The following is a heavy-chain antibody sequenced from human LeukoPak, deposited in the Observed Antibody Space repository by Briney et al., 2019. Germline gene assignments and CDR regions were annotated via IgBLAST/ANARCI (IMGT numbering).Heavy chain of an antibody. CDR2: ISAYNGNT. CDR3: AREVPYDTSRYYQPFDY. CDR1: GYTFTSYG. Sequence: ASVKVSCKASGYTFTSYGITWVRQAPGQGLEWMGGISAYNGNTNYAQKLQGRVTMTTDTSTSTAYMNLRSLRSDDTAVYYCAREVPYDTSRYYQPFDYWGQGTLVTVSS. D-gene: IGHD3-22*01. V-gene: IGHV1-18*01. J-gene: IGHJ4*02.